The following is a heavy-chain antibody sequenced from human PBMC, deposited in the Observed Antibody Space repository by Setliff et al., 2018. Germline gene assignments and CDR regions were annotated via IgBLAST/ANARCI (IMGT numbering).Heavy chain of an antibody. CDR2: VDHSGNT. D-gene: IGHD2-2*01. Sequence: SETLSLTCTVSGDSISRSTYYWGWIRQSPGKGLDWIGTVDHSGNTFYNPSLKSRVTISVDTSKNQFSLKLSSVTAADTAVYFCARSGSGIVVVPVDPNWFDPWGQGILVTVSS. CDR3: ARSGSGIVVVPVDPNWFDP. CDR1: GDSISRSTYY. J-gene: IGHJ5*02. V-gene: IGHV4-39*07.